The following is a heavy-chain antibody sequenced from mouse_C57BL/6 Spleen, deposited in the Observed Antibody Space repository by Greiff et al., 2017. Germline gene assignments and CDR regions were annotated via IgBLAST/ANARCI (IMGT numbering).Heavy chain of an antibody. CDR2: IYPGDGDT. D-gene: IGHD2-2*01. Sequence: QVQLQQSGPELVKPGASVKISCKASGYAFSSSWMNWVKQRPGKGLEWIGRIYPGDGDTNYNGKFKGKATLTADKSSSTAYMQLSSLTSEDSAVYFCARGKGYDDRYYYAMDYWGQGTSVTVSS. CDR3: ARGKGYDDRYYYAMDY. J-gene: IGHJ4*01. V-gene: IGHV1-82*01. CDR1: GYAFSSSW.